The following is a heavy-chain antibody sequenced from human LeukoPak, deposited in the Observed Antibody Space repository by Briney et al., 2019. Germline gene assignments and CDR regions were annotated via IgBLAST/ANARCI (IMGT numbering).Heavy chain of an antibody. CDR1: GGXINTYY. D-gene: IGHD3-10*01. CDR3: ARKGDYGSGRLYYFDF. CDR2: IHYSGST. Sequence: SETLSLTCTVSGGXINTYYCSWIRQPPGKGLEWIGYIHYSGSTNYNPSLKSRVTISVDTSKNQFSLELTSVTAADTAVYYCARKGDYGSGRLYYFDFWGQGTLVTVSS. V-gene: IGHV4-59*01. J-gene: IGHJ4*02.